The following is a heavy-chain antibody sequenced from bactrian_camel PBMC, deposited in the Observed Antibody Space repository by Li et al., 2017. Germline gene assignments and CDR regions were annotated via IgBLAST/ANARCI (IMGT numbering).Heavy chain of an antibody. CDR2: IYTGSGNT. V-gene: IGHV3S63*01. J-gene: IGHJ4*01. CDR1: GVTDNKLS. Sequence: HVQLVESGGGSVQAGESLRLSCAASGVTDNKLSMGWFRQAPGKEREGVARIYTGSGNTYYADSVKGRFTISQDNAKNTVYLQMNSLKPEDTAMYYCAEGRGSRGEHCYSLNYWGQGTQVTVS. CDR3: AEGRGSRGEHCYSLNY. D-gene: IGHD6*01.